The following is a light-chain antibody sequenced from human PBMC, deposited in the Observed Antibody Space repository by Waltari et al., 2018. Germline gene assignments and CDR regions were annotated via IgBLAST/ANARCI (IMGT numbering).Light chain of an antibody. V-gene: IGKV1-39*01. Sequence: DIQMTQSPSSLSASVGDRVTITCRASQSISNHLNWYHQKPGKAPKLLIYAASSLQSWVPSRFRGSSSGTDFTLTISSLQLEDAATYYCQESYSLSWTFGQGTKVEIK. CDR3: QESYSLSWT. CDR1: QSISNH. J-gene: IGKJ1*01. CDR2: AAS.